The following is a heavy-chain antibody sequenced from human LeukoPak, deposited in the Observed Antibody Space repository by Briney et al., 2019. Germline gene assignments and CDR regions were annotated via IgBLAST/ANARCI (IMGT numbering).Heavy chain of an antibody. D-gene: IGHD2-2*01. CDR3: ARGTYYYYYYMDV. CDR1: GYSISSGYY. Sequence: PSETLSLTCTVSGYSISSGYYWGWIRQPPGKGLEWIGSIYHSGSTYYNPSLKSRVTISVDTSKNQFSLKLSSVTAADTAVYYCARGTYYYYYYMDVWGKGTTVTISS. CDR2: IYHSGST. J-gene: IGHJ6*03. V-gene: IGHV4-38-2*02.